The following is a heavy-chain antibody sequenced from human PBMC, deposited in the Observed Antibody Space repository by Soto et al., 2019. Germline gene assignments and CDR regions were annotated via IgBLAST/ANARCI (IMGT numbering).Heavy chain of an antibody. Sequence: SETQSLTSTFSGFSIRSSSYYWGWIRQPPGKGLEWIGSIYYSGSTYYNPSLKSRVTISVDTSKNQFSLKLSSVTAADTAVYYCARHGTTGTTDNWFDPWGQGTLVTVSS. V-gene: IGHV4-39*01. J-gene: IGHJ5*02. D-gene: IGHD1-1*01. CDR1: GFSIRSSSYY. CDR3: ARHGTTGTTDNWFDP. CDR2: IYYSGST.